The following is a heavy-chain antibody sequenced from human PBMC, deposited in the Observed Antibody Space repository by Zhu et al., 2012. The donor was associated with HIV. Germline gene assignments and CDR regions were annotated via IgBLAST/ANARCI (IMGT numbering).Heavy chain of an antibody. V-gene: IGHV4-34*01. Sequence: QVQLQQWGAGLLKPSETLSLTCAVYGGFFSGYYWVWIRQTPGKGLEWIGEIHHSGSTNYNPSLKSRVTMSVDTSKKQFSLKLTSVTATDTAVYYCASGLGIAAAXRYSYYYMNVWGKGINGHRLL. CDR3: ASGLGIAAAXRYSYYYMNV. CDR2: IHHSGST. D-gene: IGHD6-13*01. CDR1: GGFFSGYY. J-gene: IGHJ6*03.